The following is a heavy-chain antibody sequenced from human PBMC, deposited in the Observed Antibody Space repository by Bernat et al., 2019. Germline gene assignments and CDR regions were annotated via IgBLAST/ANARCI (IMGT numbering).Heavy chain of an antibody. J-gene: IGHJ4*02. CDR2: ISSSSRYI. D-gene: IGHD3-22*01. CDR3: ARDLGQSSGYL. CDR1: GFTFSSYS. Sequence: EVQLVESGGGLVKPGGSLRLSCTASGFTFSSYSMNWVRQAPGKGLEWVSSISSSSRYIYYADSVKGRFTISRDNAKNSLYLQMNSLRAEDTAVYYCARDLGQSSGYLWGQGTLVTVSS. V-gene: IGHV3-21*01.